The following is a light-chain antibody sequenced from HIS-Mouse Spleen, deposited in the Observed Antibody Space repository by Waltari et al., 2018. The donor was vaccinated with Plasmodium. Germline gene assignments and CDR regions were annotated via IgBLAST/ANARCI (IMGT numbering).Light chain of an antibody. CDR3: QQYDSLPLT. CDR1: QEISNY. Sequence: DIQMTQSPSSLSASVGDRVTITCQASQEISNYLNWYQQKPGKAPKLLIYDASNLETGVPSRFSRSGSGTDMTFTISSLQPEDIATEYCQQYDSLPLTFGGGTKVEIK. V-gene: IGKV1-33*01. J-gene: IGKJ4*01. CDR2: DAS.